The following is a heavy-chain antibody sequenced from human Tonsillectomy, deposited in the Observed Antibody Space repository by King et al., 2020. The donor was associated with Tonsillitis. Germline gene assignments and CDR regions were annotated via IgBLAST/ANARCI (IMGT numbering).Heavy chain of an antibody. D-gene: IGHD6-13*01. CDR2: ISYDGSNK. V-gene: IGHV3-30*18. J-gene: IGHJ4*02. CDR1: GFTFSSYG. Sequence: VQLVESGGGVVQPGRSLRLSCAASGFTFSSYGMHWVRQAPGKGLEWVAVISYDGSNKYYADSVKGRFTISRDNSKNTLYLQMNSLRAEYTAVYYCAKDHSSNFDYWGQGTLVTVSS. CDR3: AKDHSSNFDY.